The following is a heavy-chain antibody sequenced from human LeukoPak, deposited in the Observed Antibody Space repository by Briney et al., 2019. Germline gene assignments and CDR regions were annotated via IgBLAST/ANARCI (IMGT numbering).Heavy chain of an antibody. Sequence: GGSLRLSCAASGFTFSSYAMSWVRQAPGKGLEWVSAISGSGGSTYYADSVKGRFTIFRDNSKNTLYLQMNSLRAEDTAVYYCAKGHHYGDYESGFSYWGQGTLVTVSS. D-gene: IGHD4-17*01. CDR1: GFTFSSYA. CDR2: ISGSGGST. V-gene: IGHV3-23*01. CDR3: AKGHHYGDYESGFSY. J-gene: IGHJ4*02.